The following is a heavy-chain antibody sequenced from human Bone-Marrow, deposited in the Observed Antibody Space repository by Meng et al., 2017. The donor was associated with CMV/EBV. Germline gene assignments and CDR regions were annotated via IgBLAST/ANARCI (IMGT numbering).Heavy chain of an antibody. V-gene: IGHV3-23*01. CDR1: GFTFSSYA. Sequence: LSLTCAASGFTFSSYAMSWVRQAPGKGLEWVSAISGSGGSTYYADSVKGRFTISRDNSKNTLYLQMNSLRAEDTAVYYCAKDRSDHYRYCSGGSCYGWFDPWGQGPLVTVSS. CDR3: AKDRSDHYRYCSGGSCYGWFDP. D-gene: IGHD2-15*01. CDR2: ISGSGGST. J-gene: IGHJ5*02.